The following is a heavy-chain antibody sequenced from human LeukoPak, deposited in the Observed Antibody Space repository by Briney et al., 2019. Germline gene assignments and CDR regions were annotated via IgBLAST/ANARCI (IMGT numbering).Heavy chain of an antibody. D-gene: IGHD6-13*01. CDR1: GYDFTSHW. V-gene: IGHV5-51*01. J-gene: IGHJ4*02. CDR2: IYPGDSDT. CDR3: ARRAAYSSTWYYFDY. Sequence: GESLKISCKGSGYDFTSHWIGWVRQMPGKGLEWMGIIYPGDSDTRYSPSFQGQVTISADKSIYTAYLQWSSLKASDTAMYYRARRAAYSSTWYYFDYWGQGTLVTVSS.